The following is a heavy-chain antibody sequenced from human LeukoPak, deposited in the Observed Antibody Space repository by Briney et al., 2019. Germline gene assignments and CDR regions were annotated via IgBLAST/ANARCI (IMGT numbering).Heavy chain of an antibody. Sequence: GRSLRLSCAASGFTFSSYAMHWVRQAPGKGLEWVAVISYDGSNKFYADSVKGRFTISRDNSKNTLYLQMNSLRAEDTAVYYCASGEGHRGFDYWGQGTLVTASS. J-gene: IGHJ4*02. D-gene: IGHD3-10*01. CDR2: ISYDGSNK. CDR1: GFTFSSYA. CDR3: ASGEGHRGFDY. V-gene: IGHV3-30*01.